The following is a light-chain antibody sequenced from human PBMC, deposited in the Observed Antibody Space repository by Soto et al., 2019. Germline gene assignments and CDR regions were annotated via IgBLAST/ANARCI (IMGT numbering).Light chain of an antibody. V-gene: IGKV3-20*01. Sequence: EIVLTQSPGTLSLSPGERATLSCRASQPISSSYLAWYQQKPGQAPRLLIYGASSRATGLPDRFSGSGSGTDFHVTNRTLDSEDGLVYYCQQYGRSPLTCAGETKVQIK. CDR1: QPISSSY. CDR3: QQYGRSPLT. CDR2: GAS. J-gene: IGKJ4*01.